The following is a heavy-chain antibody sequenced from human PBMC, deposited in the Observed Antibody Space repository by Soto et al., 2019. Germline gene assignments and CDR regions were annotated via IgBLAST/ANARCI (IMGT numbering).Heavy chain of an antibody. CDR2: IYYSGST. CDR1: GGSISSGDYY. Sequence: SETLSLTCTVSGGSISSGDYYWSWIRQPQGKGLEWIGYIYYSGSTYYNPSLKSRVTISVDTSKNQFSLKLSSVTAADTAVYYCARAKKYCSGGSCYPYYFDYWGQGTLVTVSS. V-gene: IGHV4-30-4*01. D-gene: IGHD2-15*01. J-gene: IGHJ4*02. CDR3: ARAKKYCSGGSCYPYYFDY.